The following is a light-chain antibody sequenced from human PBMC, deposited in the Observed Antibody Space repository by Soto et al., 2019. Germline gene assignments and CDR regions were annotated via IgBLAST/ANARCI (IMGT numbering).Light chain of an antibody. Sequence: EMVMTQSPVTLSVSPGESATLSCRASQSVISNLAWYQQKPGQAPRLLIYGASTRATGIPDRFSGSGSGTEFTLTISSLEPEDFAVYYCQQYGGSPRTFGQGTKVEVK. CDR1: QSVISN. CDR3: QQYGGSPRT. J-gene: IGKJ1*01. CDR2: GAS. V-gene: IGKV3-15*01.